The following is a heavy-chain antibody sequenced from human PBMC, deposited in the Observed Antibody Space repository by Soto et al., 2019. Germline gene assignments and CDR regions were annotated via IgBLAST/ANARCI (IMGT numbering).Heavy chain of an antibody. CDR3: ARGRNEQLWFGESPDY. V-gene: IGHV4-34*01. CDR2: INHSGST. J-gene: IGHJ4*02. Sequence: PSETLSLTCAVYGGSFSGYYWSWIRQPPGKGLEWIGEINHSGSTNYNPSLKSRVTISVDTSKNQFSLKLSSVTAADTAVYYCARGRNEQLWFGESPDYWGQGTLVTVSS. D-gene: IGHD3-10*01. CDR1: GGSFSGYY.